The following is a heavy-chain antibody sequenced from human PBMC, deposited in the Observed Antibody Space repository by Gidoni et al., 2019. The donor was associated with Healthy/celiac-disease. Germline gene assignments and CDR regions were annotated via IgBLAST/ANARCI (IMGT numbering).Heavy chain of an antibody. CDR3: ARIGDGYNEYYFDY. Sequence: QVTLRESGPALVKPTQTLTLTCTFSGFSLSTSGMCVSWVRQPPGKALEWLALIDWDDDKYYSTSLKTRLTISKDTSKNLVVLTMTNMDPVDTATYYCARIGDGYNEYYFDYWGQGTLVTVSS. D-gene: IGHD5-12*01. J-gene: IGHJ4*02. CDR1: GFSLSTSGMC. CDR2: IDWDDDK. V-gene: IGHV2-70*18.